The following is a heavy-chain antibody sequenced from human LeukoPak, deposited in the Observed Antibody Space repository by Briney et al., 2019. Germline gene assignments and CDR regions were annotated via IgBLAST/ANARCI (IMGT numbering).Heavy chain of an antibody. CDR3: AGSTAAAGLFDY. CDR2: ISSSRSYI. J-gene: IGHJ4*02. Sequence: PGGSLRLSCAASGFTFSTYSMSWVRQAPGKGLEWVSSISSSRSYIYYADSVKGRFTISRDNAKTSLYLQMNSLRADDTAVYYCAGSTAAAGLFDYWGQGTLVTVSS. CDR1: GFTFSTYS. D-gene: IGHD6-13*01. V-gene: IGHV3-21*01.